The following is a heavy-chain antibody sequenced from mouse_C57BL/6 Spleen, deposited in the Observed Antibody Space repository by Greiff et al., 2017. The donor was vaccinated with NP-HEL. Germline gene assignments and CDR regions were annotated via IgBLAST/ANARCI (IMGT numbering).Heavy chain of an antibody. D-gene: IGHD1-1*01. J-gene: IGHJ2*01. Sequence: DVQLQESGPGLVKPSQSLSLTCSVTGYSITSGYYWNWIRQFPGNKLEWMGYISYDGSNNYNPSLKNRISITRDTSKNQFFLKLNSVTTEDTATYYCARDSPDYYGSSSYFDYWGQGTTLTVSS. CDR1: GYSITSGYY. CDR2: ISYDGSN. CDR3: ARDSPDYYGSSSYFDY. V-gene: IGHV3-6*01.